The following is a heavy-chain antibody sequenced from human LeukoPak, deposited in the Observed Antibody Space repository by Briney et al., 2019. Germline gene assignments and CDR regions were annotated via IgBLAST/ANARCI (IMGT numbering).Heavy chain of an antibody. J-gene: IGHJ4*02. Sequence: GGSLTLSCAASGFTFSSYGMNWVRQAPGKGLEWVSGIGNSGSTYYADSVKGRFAISRDNSKNTLYLQMNSLRAEDTAVYYCAKISDSRSSSDYWGQGTLVTVSS. CDR3: AKISDSRSSSDY. CDR2: IGNSGST. V-gene: IGHV3-23*01. D-gene: IGHD6-6*01. CDR1: GFTFSSYG.